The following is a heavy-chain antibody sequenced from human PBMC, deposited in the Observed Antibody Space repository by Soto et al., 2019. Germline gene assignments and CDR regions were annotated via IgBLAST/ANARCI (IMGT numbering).Heavy chain of an antibody. Sequence: GGSLRLSCAASGFTFSTYPMNWVRQAPGKGLEWVSGISGSGISTFYVDTVKGRFTISRDNSKNTVFLQINSLRAEDTAIYYCVKFPVITASYYYQDMDVWGQGTTVTVS. CDR1: GFTFSTYP. CDR3: VKFPVITASYYYQDMDV. J-gene: IGHJ6*03. D-gene: IGHD4-4*01. CDR2: ISGSGIST. V-gene: IGHV3-23*01.